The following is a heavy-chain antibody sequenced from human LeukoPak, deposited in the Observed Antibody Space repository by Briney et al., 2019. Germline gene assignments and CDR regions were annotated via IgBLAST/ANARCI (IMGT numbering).Heavy chain of an antibody. J-gene: IGHJ2*01. CDR3: ARIDILTPRYFDL. D-gene: IGHD3-9*01. V-gene: IGHV4-59*08. CDR1: GGSISSYY. CDR2: IYYSGST. Sequence: SETLSLACTVSGGSISSYYWSWIRQPPGKGLEWIGYIYYSGSTNYNPSLKSRVTISVDTSKNQFSLKLSSVTAADTAVYYCARIDILTPRYFDLWGRGTLVTVSS.